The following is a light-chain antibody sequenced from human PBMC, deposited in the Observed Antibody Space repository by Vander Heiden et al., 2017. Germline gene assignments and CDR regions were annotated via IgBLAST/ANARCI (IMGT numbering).Light chain of an antibody. V-gene: IGLV2-14*03. CDR2: DVT. Sequence: QSALTQPASVSGSPAQSITISCTGPSSEVGDFDFVSWYQQYPGKAPKLMIYDVTNWPSVISNRFSGSRSGNTASLTISGLQAEDEADYYCSSHSGSAVVFGGGTK. CDR3: SSHSGSAVV. CDR1: SSEVGDFDF. J-gene: IGLJ2*01.